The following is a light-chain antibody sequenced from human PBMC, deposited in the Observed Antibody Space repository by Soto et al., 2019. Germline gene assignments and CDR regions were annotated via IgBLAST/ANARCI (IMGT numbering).Light chain of an antibody. J-gene: IGKJ5*01. CDR3: QQRSNWPPIT. V-gene: IGKV3-11*01. CDR2: DAS. CDR1: QSVSIY. Sequence: EIVLTQSPATLSFSPGGRATLSCRASQSVSIYLAWYQQRPGQAPRLLIYDASNRATGIPARFSGSGSGTDFTLTISSLEPEDFAVYYCQQRSNWPPITFGQGTRLEIK.